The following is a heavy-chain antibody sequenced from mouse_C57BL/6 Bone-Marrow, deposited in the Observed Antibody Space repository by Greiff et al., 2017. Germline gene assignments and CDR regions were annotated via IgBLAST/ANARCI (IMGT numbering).Heavy chain of an antibody. D-gene: IGHD4-1*01. V-gene: IGHV14-1*01. CDR3: TAENCPVYFDY. J-gene: IGHJ2*01. CDR1: GYNFTDYY. Sequence: VQLQQSGAELVKPGASVKLSCKASGYNFTDYYMHWVKQRPGQGLEWIGRIDPEGGGTKYDQKFQGKATLTADKSSNPAYMQLSSLTSEDTAVYYCTAENCPVYFDYWGQGTTLTVSS. CDR2: IDPEGGGT.